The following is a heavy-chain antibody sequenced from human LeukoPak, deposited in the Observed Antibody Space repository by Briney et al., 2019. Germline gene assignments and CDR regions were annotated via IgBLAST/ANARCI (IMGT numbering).Heavy chain of an antibody. CDR3: XXXXXXGXYYYFYYMDV. CDR1: GGSFSGYY. Sequence: SETLSLTCAVYGGSFSGYYWSWIRQPPGKGLEWIGEINHSGSTNYNPSLKSRVTVSVDTSKNQLSLKLSSVTAADTAVSYCXXXXXXGXYYYFYYMDVWGKGTTVTVSS. J-gene: IGHJ6*03. V-gene: IGHV4-34*01. CDR2: INHSGST.